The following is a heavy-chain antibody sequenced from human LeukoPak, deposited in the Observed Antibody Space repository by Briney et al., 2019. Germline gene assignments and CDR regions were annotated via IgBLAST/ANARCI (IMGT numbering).Heavy chain of an antibody. CDR1: IGSISSSKW. V-gene: IGHV4-4*02. D-gene: IGHD5-12*01. Sequence: SETLSLTCSVSIGSISSSKWWSWVRQSPVKGLEWIGEIYLYGTTNYNPSFTSRVTISVDTSKNQLSLKLSSVTAADTAVYYCARHDGIVANYFDYWGQGTLVTVSS. CDR2: IYLYGTT. CDR3: ARHDGIVANYFDY. J-gene: IGHJ4*02.